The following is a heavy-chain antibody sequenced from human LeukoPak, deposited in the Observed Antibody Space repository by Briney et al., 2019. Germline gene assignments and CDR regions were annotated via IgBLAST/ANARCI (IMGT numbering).Heavy chain of an antibody. CDR2: IYSGGST. CDR1: GFTVSSNY. Sequence: GGSLRLSCAASGFTVSSNYMSWVRQAPGEGMEWVSVIYSGGSTYYADSVKGRFTISRDNSKNTLYLQMNSLRAEDTAVYYCARDRGYYYESSGLWGQGTLVTVSS. J-gene: IGHJ4*02. V-gene: IGHV3-66*01. D-gene: IGHD3-22*01. CDR3: ARDRGYYYESSGL.